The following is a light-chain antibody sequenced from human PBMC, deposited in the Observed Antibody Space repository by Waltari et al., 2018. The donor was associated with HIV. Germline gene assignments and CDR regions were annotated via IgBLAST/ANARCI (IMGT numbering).Light chain of an antibody. V-gene: IGKV3-15*01. J-gene: IGKJ2*01. CDR2: DAC. CDR3: QQYNNWPPAYT. CDR1: QSVSTK. Sequence: EIMMTQSPATLSVSPGDTATLSCRASQSVSTKLAWYQQKPGQAPRLRFYDACTRATGVPARFSGGGSETEFTLTITSLQSEDFAVYYCQQYNNWPPAYTFGQGTKLEIK.